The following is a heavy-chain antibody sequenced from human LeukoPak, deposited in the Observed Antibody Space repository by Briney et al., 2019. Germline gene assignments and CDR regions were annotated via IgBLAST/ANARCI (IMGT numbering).Heavy chain of an antibody. CDR1: GFTFSSYA. D-gene: IGHD3-10*01. V-gene: IGHV3-30-3*01. Sequence: GGSLRLSCAASGFTFSSYAMHWVRQAPGKGLEWVAVISYDGSNKYYADSVKGRFTISRDNSKNTLYLQMNSLRAEDTAVYYCARDDLPVVVYYYGSGLLDYWGQGTLVTVSS. CDR3: ARDDLPVVVYYYGSGLLDY. CDR2: ISYDGSNK. J-gene: IGHJ4*02.